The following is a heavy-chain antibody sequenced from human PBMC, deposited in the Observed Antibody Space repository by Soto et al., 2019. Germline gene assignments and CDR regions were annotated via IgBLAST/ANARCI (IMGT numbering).Heavy chain of an antibody. CDR3: ARAHYSYGYLFDY. V-gene: IGHV4-59*01. CDR2: IYYSGST. Sequence: SETLSLTCTVSGGSISSYYWSWIRQPPGKGLEWIGYIYYSGSTNYNPSLKSRATISVDTSKNQFSLKLSSVTAADTAVYYCARAHYSYGYLFDYWGQGTLVTVSS. J-gene: IGHJ4*02. CDR1: GGSISSYY. D-gene: IGHD5-18*01.